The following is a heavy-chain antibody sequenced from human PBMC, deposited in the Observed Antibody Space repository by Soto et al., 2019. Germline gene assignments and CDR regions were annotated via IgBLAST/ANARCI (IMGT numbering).Heavy chain of an antibody. D-gene: IGHD6-13*01. CDR1: GGSFSGYY. Sequence: SETLSLTCAVYGGSFSGYYWSWLRQPPGKGLEWIGEINHSGSTNYNPSLKSRVTISVDTSKNQFSLKLSSVTAADTAVYYCARGQTAAAGSPNFDYWGQGTLVTVSS. CDR2: INHSGST. V-gene: IGHV4-34*01. J-gene: IGHJ4*02. CDR3: ARGQTAAAGSPNFDY.